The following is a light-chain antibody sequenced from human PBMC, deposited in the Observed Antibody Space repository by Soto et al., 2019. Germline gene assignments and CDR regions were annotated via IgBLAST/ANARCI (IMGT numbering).Light chain of an antibody. CDR3: QQYNNWPPYT. V-gene: IGKV3-15*01. CDR1: QSVSSN. Sequence: EIVMTQSPATLSVSPGERATLSCRASQSVSSNLAWYQQKPGQAPRLLIYDASTRATGIPARFSGSGSGTEFTLTISSLQSEDFAVYYCQQYNNWPPYTFGQGTKPEIK. CDR2: DAS. J-gene: IGKJ2*01.